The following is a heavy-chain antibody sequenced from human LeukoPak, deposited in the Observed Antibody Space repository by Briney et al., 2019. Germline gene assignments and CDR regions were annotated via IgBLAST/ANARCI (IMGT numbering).Heavy chain of an antibody. CDR2: FYYGGTT. CDR3: AKSNGYGLVDI. J-gene: IGHJ3*02. V-gene: IGHV4-39*07. Sequence: PGGSLRLSCAASGFTFSNYWMSWVRQAPGKGLEWIGSFYYGGTTYYSPSLKSRVTISLDTSRNQFSLKLNSVTAADTAVYYCAKSNGYGLVDIWGQGTMVTVSS. D-gene: IGHD3-10*01. CDR1: GFTFSNYW.